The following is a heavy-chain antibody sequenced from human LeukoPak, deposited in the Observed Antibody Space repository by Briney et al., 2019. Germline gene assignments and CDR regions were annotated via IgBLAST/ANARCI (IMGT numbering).Heavy chain of an antibody. CDR1: GFAFSFYA. CDR3: AKPVSGGLAVTADWFHP. CDR2: INANSGTT. V-gene: IGHV3-23*01. D-gene: IGHD6-19*01. J-gene: IGHJ5*01. Sequence: GGSLRLSCAASGFAFSFYAMSWLRQPPGKGLEWVSTINANSGTTSYAASVRGRFTISRDNSKNTLYLQVNTLRADDTATYYCAKPVSGGLAVTADWFHPWGQGTLVGVSS.